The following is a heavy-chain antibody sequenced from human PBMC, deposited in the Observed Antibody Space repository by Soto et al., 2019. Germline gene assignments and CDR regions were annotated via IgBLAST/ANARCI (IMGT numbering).Heavy chain of an antibody. CDR1: GFTFSSYA. CDR2: ISGSGGST. CDR3: ATPLDSSGYYYGAFDI. J-gene: IGHJ3*02. D-gene: IGHD3-22*01. V-gene: IGHV3-23*01. Sequence: GALRLSCAASGFTFSSYAMSWVRQAPGKGLEWVSAISGSGGSTYYADSVKGRFTISRDNSKNTLYLQMNSLRAEDTAVYYCATPLDSSGYYYGAFDIWGQGTVVTVSS.